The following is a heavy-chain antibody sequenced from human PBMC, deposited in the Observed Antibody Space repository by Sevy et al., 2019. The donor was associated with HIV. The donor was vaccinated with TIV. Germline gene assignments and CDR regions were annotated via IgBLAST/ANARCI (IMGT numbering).Heavy chain of an antibody. CDR1: GFTVSNYA. Sequence: GGSLRLSCAASGFTVSNYAMNWVRQAPGKGLEWVSAISGRGDDTYYADSVKGRFTISRDKSKNTLILQMNSLRAEDTAVYYCAKDIVVVVGEAFDIWGQGTMVTVSS. J-gene: IGHJ3*02. CDR3: AKDIVVVVGEAFDI. D-gene: IGHD2-15*01. V-gene: IGHV3-23*01. CDR2: ISGRGDDT.